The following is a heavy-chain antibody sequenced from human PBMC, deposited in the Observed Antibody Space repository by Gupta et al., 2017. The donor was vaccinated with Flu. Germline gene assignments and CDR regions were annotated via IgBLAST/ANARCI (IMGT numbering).Heavy chain of an antibody. V-gene: IGHV3-48*03. CDR3: ARGHWDS. CDR1: GFTFSDHD. CDR2: ISSSGVL. Sequence: EVQLVDSGGGLVQPGGPLRLSCAASGFTFSDHDVSWVRQAPGKALEWVSFISSSGVLYYTDSVKGRFTISRDNAKNSVYLQMDSLRAEDTAFYYCARGHWDSWGQGTLVTVSS. J-gene: IGHJ4*02.